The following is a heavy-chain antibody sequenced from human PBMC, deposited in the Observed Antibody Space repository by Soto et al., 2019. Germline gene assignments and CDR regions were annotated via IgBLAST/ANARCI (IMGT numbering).Heavy chain of an antibody. Sequence: QVQLVQSGAEVKKPGSSVKVSCKASGGNFTSYAISWVRQAPGQGLEFMGGIVPLFGTTNYAHKFRGRVTITADDSTSTVYMEVSSLRSEDTAVYYCAKASGRSGYNWFDPWGQGTLVTVST. CDR1: GGNFTSYA. J-gene: IGHJ5*02. D-gene: IGHD1-26*01. CDR3: AKASGRSGYNWFDP. CDR2: IVPLFGTT. V-gene: IGHV1-69*01.